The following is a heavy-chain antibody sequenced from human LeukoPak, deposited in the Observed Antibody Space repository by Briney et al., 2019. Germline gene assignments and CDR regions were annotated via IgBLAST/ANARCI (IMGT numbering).Heavy chain of an antibody. CDR1: GYTFTSYG. V-gene: IGHV1-18*01. D-gene: IGHD1-26*01. Sequence: ASVKVSCKASGYTFTSYGISWVRQAPGQGLEWMGWISAYNGNTNYAQKLQGRVTITTDTSTSTAYMELRSLRSDDTAVYYCARGGSSGSYFGQHLDYWGQGTLVTVSS. CDR3: ARGGSSGSYFGQHLDY. J-gene: IGHJ4*02. CDR2: ISAYNGNT.